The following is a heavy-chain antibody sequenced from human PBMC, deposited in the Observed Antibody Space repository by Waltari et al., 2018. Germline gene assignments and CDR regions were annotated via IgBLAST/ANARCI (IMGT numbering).Heavy chain of an antibody. V-gene: IGHV3-23*01. CDR3: AKDELGYFDY. Sequence: EVQLLESGGGLVQPGGSLRLSCAASGFTFSSHAMCWVRQAPGKGLEWVSAISGSGGSTYYADSAKGRFTISRDNSKNTLYLQMNSLRAEDTAVYYCAKDELGYFDYWGQGTLVTVSS. CDR2: ISGSGGST. J-gene: IGHJ4*02. CDR1: GFTFSSHA. D-gene: IGHD7-27*01.